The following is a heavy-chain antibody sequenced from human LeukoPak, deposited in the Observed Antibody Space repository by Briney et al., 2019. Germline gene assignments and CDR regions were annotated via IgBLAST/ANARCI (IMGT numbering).Heavy chain of an antibody. CDR1: GYTFTSYY. J-gene: IGHJ5*02. V-gene: IGHV1-46*01. Sequence: ASVKVSCKASGYTFTSYYMHWVRQAPGQGLEWMGIINPSGGSTSHAQKFQGRVTMTRDMFTSTVSMELNSLRSADQAVYYWSGAGFGAVSWFDPWGQGTLVTVSS. CDR2: INPSGGST. CDR3: SGAGFGAVSWFDP. D-gene: IGHD3-10*01.